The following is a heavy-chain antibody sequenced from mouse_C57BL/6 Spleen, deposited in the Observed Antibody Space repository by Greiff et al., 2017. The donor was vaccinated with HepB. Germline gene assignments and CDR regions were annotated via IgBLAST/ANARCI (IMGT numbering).Heavy chain of an antibody. J-gene: IGHJ4*01. CDR3: ARSCYGHYYAMDY. CDR1: GYTFTDYN. CDR2: INPNNGGT. Sequence: EVQLQQSGPELVKPGASVKMSCKASGYTFTDYNMHWVKQSHGKSLEWIGYINPNNGGTSYNQKFKGKATLTVNKSSSTAYMELRSLTSEDSAVYYCARSCYGHYYAMDYWGQGTSVTVSS. D-gene: IGHD1-1*02. V-gene: IGHV1-22*01.